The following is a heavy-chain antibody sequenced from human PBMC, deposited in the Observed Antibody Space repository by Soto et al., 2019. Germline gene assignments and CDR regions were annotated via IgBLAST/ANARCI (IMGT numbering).Heavy chain of an antibody. CDR3: ARSDYVWGSYRYTPYYFDY. CDR2: INPIFGTA. V-gene: IGHV1-69*06. D-gene: IGHD3-16*02. CDR1: GYTFTGYY. Sequence: QVLLVQSGAEVKKPGASVKVSCKASGYTFTGYYMHWVRQAPGQGLEWMGWINPIFGTANYAQKFQGRVTITADKSTSTAYMELSSLRSEDTAVYYCARSDYVWGSYRYTPYYFDYWGQGTLVTVSS. J-gene: IGHJ4*02.